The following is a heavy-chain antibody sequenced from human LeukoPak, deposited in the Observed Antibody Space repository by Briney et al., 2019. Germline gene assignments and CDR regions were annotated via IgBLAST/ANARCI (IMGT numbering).Heavy chain of an antibody. CDR2: IYPGDSDT. D-gene: IGHD5-18*01. CDR1: GYSFSSYW. Sequence: GESLKICSKGSGYSFSSYWSCWVRQMPGKVLEWMGIIYPGDSDTTYSPSFQVQVTISADKTISTAYLQSSSLKASDTAMYHCARLGYSYAPYYYYGMDVWGQGTTVTVSS. J-gene: IGHJ6*02. CDR3: ARLGYSYAPYYYYGMDV. V-gene: IGHV5-51*01.